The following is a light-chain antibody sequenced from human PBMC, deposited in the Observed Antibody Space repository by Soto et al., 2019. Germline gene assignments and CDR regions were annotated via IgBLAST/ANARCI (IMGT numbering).Light chain of an antibody. CDR3: ATWDDSLSGWV. J-gene: IGLJ3*02. V-gene: IGLV1-47*02. CDR1: NSNIGSNF. Sequence: QSVLTQPPSASGTPGQRVTISRFGTNSNIGSNFVYWYQHLPGTTPKLLVFSYNQRPSGVPDRFSGSKSGSSASLAISGLRSEDEADYYCATWDDSLSGWVFGGGTQLTVL. CDR2: SYN.